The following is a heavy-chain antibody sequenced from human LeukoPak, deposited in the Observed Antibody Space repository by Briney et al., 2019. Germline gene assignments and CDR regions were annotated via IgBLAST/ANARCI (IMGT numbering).Heavy chain of an antibody. J-gene: IGHJ4*02. CDR3: ARSWSYGAYIVFFSD. D-gene: IGHD4-17*01. V-gene: IGHV4-4*07. Sequence: SETLSLTCTVYDGSISSYYWSWIRQPAGKGLELVAFINTSGSTKANPSPKSRVTMSVDTSKNQVSLILTSVTAADTAVYYCARSWSYGAYIVFFSDWGQGTLVTVSS. CDR1: DGSISSYY. CDR2: INTSGST.